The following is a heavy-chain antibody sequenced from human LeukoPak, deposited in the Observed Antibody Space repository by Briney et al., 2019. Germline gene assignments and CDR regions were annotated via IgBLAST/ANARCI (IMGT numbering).Heavy chain of an antibody. D-gene: IGHD2-15*01. CDR3: AKQAASGGGVDY. CDR2: ISGDGGST. J-gene: IGHJ4*02. CDR1: GFAFDDYA. V-gene: IGHV3-43*02. Sequence: GGSLRLSCATSGFAFDDYAMHWVRQAPGKGLEWVSLISGDGGSTYYAASVKGRFTISRDNSKNSLYVQMNSLRSEDTALYYCAKQAASGGGVDYWGQGTLVTVSS.